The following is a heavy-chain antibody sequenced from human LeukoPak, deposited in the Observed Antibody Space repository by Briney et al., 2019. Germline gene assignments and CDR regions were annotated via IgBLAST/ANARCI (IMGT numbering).Heavy chain of an antibody. J-gene: IGHJ4*02. CDR1: GGSISSGDYY. D-gene: IGHD3-10*01. V-gene: IGHV4-30-4*08. Sequence: SETLSLTCTVSGGSISSGDYYWSWIRQPPGKGLEWIGYIYYSGSTYYNPSLKSRVTISVDTSKNQFSLKLSSVTAADTAVYYCSRKFDTYYFDYWGQGTLVTVSS. CDR3: SRKFDTYYFDY. CDR2: IYYSGST.